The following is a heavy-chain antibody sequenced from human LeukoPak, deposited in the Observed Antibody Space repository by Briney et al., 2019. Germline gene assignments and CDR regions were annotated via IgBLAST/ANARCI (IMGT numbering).Heavy chain of an antibody. CDR3: ARAMRVDRFFDY. Sequence: SLTLSLTCTVSGGSFNSGSYYWSWIRQPAGKGLEWVGRIYTSGSTNYNPSLKSRVTISVDTSKNQFSLQLTSVTAADTAVYYCARAMRVDRFFDYWGQGILVTVSS. CDR1: GGSFNSGSYY. V-gene: IGHV4-61*02. D-gene: IGHD5-12*01. CDR2: IYTSGST. J-gene: IGHJ4*02.